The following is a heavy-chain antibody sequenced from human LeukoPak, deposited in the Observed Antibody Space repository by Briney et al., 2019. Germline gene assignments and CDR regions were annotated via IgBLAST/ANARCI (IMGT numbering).Heavy chain of an antibody. CDR3: AREGVGDRVFDY. J-gene: IGHJ4*02. V-gene: IGHV3-66*01. CDR1: GFTVSNNY. Sequence: PGGSLRLSCAASGFTVSNNYMSWVRQAPGKGLEWVSVIYTGGNTYYADSVKGRFTISRDNSKNTLYLQMNSLRAEDTAVYYCAREGVGDRVFDYWGQGTLVTVSS. CDR2: IYTGGNT. D-gene: IGHD1-26*01.